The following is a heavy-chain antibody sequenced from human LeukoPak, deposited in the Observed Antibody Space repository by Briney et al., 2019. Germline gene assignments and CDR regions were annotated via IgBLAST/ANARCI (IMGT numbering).Heavy chain of an antibody. V-gene: IGHV4-38-2*02. D-gene: IGHD1-26*01. CDR2: IYHSGST. Sequence: TSETLSLTCTVSGYSISSGYYWGWIRQPPGKGLEWIGSIYHSGSTYYNPSLKSRVTISVDTSKNQFSLKLSSVTAADTAVYYCARSSTWEPFDYWGQGTLVTVSS. J-gene: IGHJ4*02. CDR3: ARSSTWEPFDY. CDR1: GYSISSGYY.